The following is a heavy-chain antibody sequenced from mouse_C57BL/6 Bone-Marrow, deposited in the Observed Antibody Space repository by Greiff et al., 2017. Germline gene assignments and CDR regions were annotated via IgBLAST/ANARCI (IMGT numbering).Heavy chain of an antibody. J-gene: IGHJ3*01. CDR3: TGGSNYEGGFFAY. CDR1: GFTFSNYW. CDR2: IRLKSDNYAT. Sequence: EVMLVESGGGLVQPGGSMKLSCVASGFTFSNYWMNWVRQSPEKGLEWVAQIRLKSDNYATHYAESVKGRFTISRDDSKSSVYLQMNNLRAEDTGIYYCTGGSNYEGGFFAYWGQGTLVTVSA. D-gene: IGHD2-5*01. V-gene: IGHV6-3*01.